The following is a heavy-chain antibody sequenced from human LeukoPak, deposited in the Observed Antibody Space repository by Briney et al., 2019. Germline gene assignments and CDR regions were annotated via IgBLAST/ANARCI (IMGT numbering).Heavy chain of an antibody. D-gene: IGHD4-17*01. V-gene: IGHV6-1*01. CDR1: GHSVSSNSAA. Sequence: WQTLSLTCAIAGHSVSSNSAAWTWIRQSPSRGLEWLGRTYYRYKWYNHYAVSVKSRITFNADTSKNQFSLQLNSVTPEDTAVYYCAREPTASLWFDPWGQGILVTVSS. J-gene: IGHJ5*02. CDR3: AREPTASLWFDP. CDR2: TYYRYKWYN.